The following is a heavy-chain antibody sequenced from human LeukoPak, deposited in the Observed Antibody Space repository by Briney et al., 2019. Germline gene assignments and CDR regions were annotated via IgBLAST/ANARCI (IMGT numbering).Heavy chain of an antibody. J-gene: IGHJ4*02. Sequence: PGGSLRLSCAASGFTFSSYSMNRVRQAPGKGLEWVSSISSSSSYINYADSVKGRFTISRDNAKNSLYLQMNSLRAEDTAVYYCAREYYYSSGSYYYWGQGTLVTVSS. CDR2: ISSSSSYI. V-gene: IGHV3-21*01. D-gene: IGHD3-10*01. CDR3: AREYYYSSGSYYY. CDR1: GFTFSSYS.